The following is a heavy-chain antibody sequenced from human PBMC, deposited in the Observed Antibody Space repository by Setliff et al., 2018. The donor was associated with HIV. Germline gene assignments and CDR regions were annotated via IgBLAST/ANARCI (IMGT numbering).Heavy chain of an antibody. CDR2: ISTSSGYI. V-gene: IGHV3-21*01. J-gene: IGHJ6*02. D-gene: IGHD1-26*01. CDR1: GFPFSTYT. CDR3: ARDTAELLGLYYYYGMDV. Sequence: PGGSLRLSCEASGFPFSTYTMKWVRQAPGTGLEWVSSISTSSGYIYYADSVEGRFTISRDNAKNSLYLQMNSLRAEDMAVYYCARDTAELLGLYYYYGMDVWGQGTTVTVSS.